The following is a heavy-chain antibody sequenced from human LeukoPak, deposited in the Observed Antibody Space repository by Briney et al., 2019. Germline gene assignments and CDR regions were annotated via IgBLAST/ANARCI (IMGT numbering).Heavy chain of an antibody. CDR3: AMSGSYFYFDY. Sequence: GGSLRLSCAASGFTFSSYGMYWVRQGPGKGLEWVAYISYEGSKKYYADSVKGRFTISRDNSKNILYLQMGSLRAEDTAVYYCAMSGSYFYFDYWGQGTLVTVSS. V-gene: IGHV3-30*03. D-gene: IGHD1-26*01. CDR2: ISYEGSKK. CDR1: GFTFSSYG. J-gene: IGHJ4*02.